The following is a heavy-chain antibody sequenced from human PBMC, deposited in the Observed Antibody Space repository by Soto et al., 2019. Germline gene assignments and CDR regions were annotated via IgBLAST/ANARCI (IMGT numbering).Heavy chain of an antibody. Sequence: KPSETLSLTCTVSGGSISSSYWSWIRQPPGKGLESIGYITYSGSTNYNPTLKRRVTISVDTSKNQFSLKLRSVTAADTAVYFCARERGAAAAPYSFDVWGQGTMVTVSS. V-gene: IGHV4-59*01. CDR3: ARERGAAAAPYSFDV. CDR2: ITYSGST. CDR1: GGSISSSY. D-gene: IGHD6-13*01. J-gene: IGHJ6*02.